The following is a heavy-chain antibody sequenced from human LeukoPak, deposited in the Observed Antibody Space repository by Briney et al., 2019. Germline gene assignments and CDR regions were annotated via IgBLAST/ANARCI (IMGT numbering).Heavy chain of an antibody. Sequence: GGSLRLSCAASGFTFSSYGMHWVRQAPGKGLEWVAVISYDGSNKYYADSVKGRFTISRDNSKNTLYLQMNSLSAEDTAVDYGAKPSVTDLDAFDIWGQGTMVAVSS. J-gene: IGHJ3*02. CDR1: GFTFSSYG. D-gene: IGHD4-17*01. CDR2: ISYDGSNK. V-gene: IGHV3-30*18. CDR3: AKPSVTDLDAFDI.